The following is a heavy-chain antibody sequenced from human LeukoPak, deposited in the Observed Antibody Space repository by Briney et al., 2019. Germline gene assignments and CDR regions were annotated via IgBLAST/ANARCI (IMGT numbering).Heavy chain of an antibody. CDR2: IYPGDSDT. V-gene: IGHV5-51*01. CDR1: GYSFTSYW. J-gene: IGHJ4*02. Sequence: GESLKISCKGSGYSFTSYWIGWVRQMPGKGLEWMGIIYPGDSDTRYSPSFQGQVTISADKSISTAYLQWSSLKASDTAMYYCARLTYYYDSSGYLFDYWGQGTLVTVSS. CDR3: ARLTYYYDSSGYLFDY. D-gene: IGHD3-22*01.